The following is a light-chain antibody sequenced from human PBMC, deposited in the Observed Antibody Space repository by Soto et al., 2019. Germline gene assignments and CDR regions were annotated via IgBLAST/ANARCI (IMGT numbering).Light chain of an antibody. Sequence: QSLLTQPASVSGSPGQSITISCTGTSSDVGGYNYVSWYQQHPGKAPKLLIYDVSNRPSGVSNRFSGSKSGNTASLTISGLQAEDEADYYCGSYRSSSAPVFGGGTKLTVL. CDR1: SSDVGGYNY. CDR3: GSYRSSSAPV. V-gene: IGLV2-14*03. J-gene: IGLJ2*01. CDR2: DVS.